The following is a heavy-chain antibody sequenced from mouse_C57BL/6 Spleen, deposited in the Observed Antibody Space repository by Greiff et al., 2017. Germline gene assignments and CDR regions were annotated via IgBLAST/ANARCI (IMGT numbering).Heavy chain of an antibody. V-gene: IGHV1-82*01. D-gene: IGHD4-1*01. CDR2: IYPGDGDT. Sequence: VQLQQSGPELVKPGASVKISCKASGYAFSSSWMNWVKQRPGKGLEWIGRIYPGDGDTNYNGKFTGKVTLTADKSSSTAYMKHSSLTSEDSAVYFCAREVTGDYWGQGTTLTVSA. CDR3: AREVTGDY. CDR1: GYAFSSSW. J-gene: IGHJ2*01.